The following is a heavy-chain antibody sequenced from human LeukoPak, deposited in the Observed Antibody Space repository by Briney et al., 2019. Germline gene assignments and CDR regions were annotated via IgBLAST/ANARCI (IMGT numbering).Heavy chain of an antibody. Sequence: GGSLRLSCVASGFSFGFNTYGMQWVRQTPGKGLEWVAVIWYDGGIKYYGDAVKGRFTISRDNSKSTLYLQMNSLRAEDTAVYYCARLYDSSAYSALYYWGQGTLVTVSS. J-gene: IGHJ4*02. V-gene: IGHV3-33*01. CDR2: IWYDGGIK. D-gene: IGHD3-22*01. CDR1: GFSFGFNTYG. CDR3: ARLYDSSAYSALYY.